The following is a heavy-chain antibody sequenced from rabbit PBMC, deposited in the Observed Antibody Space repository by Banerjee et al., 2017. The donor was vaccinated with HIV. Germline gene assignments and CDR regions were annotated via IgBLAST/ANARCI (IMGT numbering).Heavy chain of an antibody. CDR1: GFDLSSNT. V-gene: IGHV1S45*01. D-gene: IGHD7-1*01. Sequence: QEQLVESGGDLVKPGASLTLTCTASGFDLSSNTICWVRQAPGKGLEWIGCITTDSGATYYASWAKGRFTISKTSSTMVTLQMTSLTAADTATYFCARDLWYPPNLWGP. J-gene: IGHJ4*01. CDR2: ITTDSGAT. CDR3: ARDLWYPPNL.